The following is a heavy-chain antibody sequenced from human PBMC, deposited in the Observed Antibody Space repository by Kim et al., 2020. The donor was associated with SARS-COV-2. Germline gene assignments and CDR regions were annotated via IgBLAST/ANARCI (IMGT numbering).Heavy chain of an antibody. J-gene: IGHJ5*02. CDR3: ARGGSGCSSTSCYPRDNWFDP. CDR1: GYTFTSYD. Sequence: ASVKVSCKASGYTFTSYDINWVRQATGQGLEWMGWMNPNSGNTGYAQKFQGRVTMTRNTSISTAYMELSSLRSEDTAVYYCARGGSGCSSTSCYPRDNWFDPWGQGTLVTVSS. D-gene: IGHD2-2*01. V-gene: IGHV1-8*01. CDR2: MNPNSGNT.